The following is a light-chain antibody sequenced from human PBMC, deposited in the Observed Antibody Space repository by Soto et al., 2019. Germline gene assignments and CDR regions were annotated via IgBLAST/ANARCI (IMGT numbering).Light chain of an antibody. CDR1: RSINTN. CDR3: QQYDNWPPWT. J-gene: IGKJ1*01. V-gene: IGKV3-15*01. Sequence: EIVMTQSPGTLSVSPGDRATLSCRASRSINTNLAWYQQKPGQAPRLLIYGASTRATGIPDRFSGSGSGTEFTLTISSLQSEDFAVYYCQQYDNWPPWTFGQATMVEIK. CDR2: GAS.